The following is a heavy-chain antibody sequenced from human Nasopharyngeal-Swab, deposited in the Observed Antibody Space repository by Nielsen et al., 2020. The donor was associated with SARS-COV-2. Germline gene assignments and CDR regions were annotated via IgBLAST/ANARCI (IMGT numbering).Heavy chain of an antibody. Sequence: WIRQPPGKGLEWVAVISYDGSNKYYADSVEGRFTISRDNSKNTLYLQMNSLRAEDTAVYYCAKESGPLTQPDTYYYDSSGYPYYYYYGMDVWGQGTTVTVSS. CDR2: ISYDGSNK. J-gene: IGHJ6*02. D-gene: IGHD3-22*01. V-gene: IGHV3-30*18. CDR3: AKESGPLTQPDTYYYDSSGYPYYYYYGMDV.